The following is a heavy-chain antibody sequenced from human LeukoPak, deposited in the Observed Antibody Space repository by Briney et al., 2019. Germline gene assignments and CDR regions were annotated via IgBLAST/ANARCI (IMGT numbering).Heavy chain of an antibody. CDR3: ARGFGYSSSSGDY. D-gene: IGHD6-6*01. J-gene: IGHJ4*02. CDR1: GGSISSYY. Sequence: PSETLSLTCTVSGGSISSYYWSWIRQPPGKGLEWIGYIYYSGSTNYNPSLKSRVTISVDTSKNQFSLKLSSVTAADTAVYYCARGFGYSSSSGDYWGQGTLVTVSS. V-gene: IGHV4-59*01. CDR2: IYYSGST.